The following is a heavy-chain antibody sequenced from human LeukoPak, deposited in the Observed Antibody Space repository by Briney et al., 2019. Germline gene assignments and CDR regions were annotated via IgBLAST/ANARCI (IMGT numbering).Heavy chain of an antibody. D-gene: IGHD5-24*01. J-gene: IGHJ6*02. Sequence: ASVKVSCKASGYTFTSYGISWVRQAPGQGLEWMGWISAYNGNTNYAQKLQGRVTMTTDTSTSTAYMELRSLRSDDTAVYYCARELSRVGYKDYYYGMDVWGQGTTVTVSS. CDR3: ARELSRVGYKDYYYGMDV. CDR1: GYTFTSYG. V-gene: IGHV1-18*01. CDR2: ISAYNGNT.